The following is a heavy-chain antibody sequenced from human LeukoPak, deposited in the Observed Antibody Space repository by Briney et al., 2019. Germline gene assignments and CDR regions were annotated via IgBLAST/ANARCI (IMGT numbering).Heavy chain of an antibody. CDR1: GYTFTSYY. D-gene: IGHD6-13*01. V-gene: IGHV1-46*01. Sequence: ASVKVSCKASGYTFTSYYMHWVRQAPGQGLEWMGIINPSGGSTSYTQKFQGRITMTRDTSTSTAYMELSSLSSDDTAVYYCARTLYIAAAPGGLDYWGQGTLVTVSS. CDR2: INPSGGST. CDR3: ARTLYIAAAPGGLDY. J-gene: IGHJ4*02.